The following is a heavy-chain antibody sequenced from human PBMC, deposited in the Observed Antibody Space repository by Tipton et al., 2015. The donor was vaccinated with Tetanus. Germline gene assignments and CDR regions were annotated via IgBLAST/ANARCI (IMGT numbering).Heavy chain of an antibody. J-gene: IGHJ3*02. Sequence: LVKPTQTLSLTCAISGDSVSSNSAAWNWIRQSASRGLERMGRTYYRSKWYNDYAVSVKSRITINPDTSKNQISLQLNSVTPEDTAVYYCARDTIFGDHDAFDIWGQGTMVTVSS. CDR2: TYYRSKWYN. V-gene: IGHV6-1*01. CDR3: ARDTIFGDHDAFDI. D-gene: IGHD3-3*01. CDR1: GDSVSSNSAA.